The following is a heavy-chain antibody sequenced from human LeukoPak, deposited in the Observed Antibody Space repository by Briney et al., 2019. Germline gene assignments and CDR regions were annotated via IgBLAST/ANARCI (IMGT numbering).Heavy chain of an antibody. CDR3: AKVGFRGISNSPFDY. CDR2: ISWNSGSI. Sequence: GGSLRLSCAASGFTFDDYAMHWVRQAPGKGLEWVSGISWNSGSIGYADSVKGRFTISRDNAKNSLYLQMNSLRAEDMALYYCAKVGFRGISNSPFDYWGQGTLVTVSS. J-gene: IGHJ4*02. CDR1: GFTFDDYA. V-gene: IGHV3-9*03. D-gene: IGHD3-16*01.